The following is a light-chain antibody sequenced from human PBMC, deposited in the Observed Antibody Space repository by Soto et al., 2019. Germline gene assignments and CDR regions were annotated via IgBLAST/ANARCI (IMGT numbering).Light chain of an antibody. Sequence: EIVLTQSPGTLSLSPGEGATLSCRASQSVSTNFFAWYQQKPGQAPRLLIYGASTRATGIPDSFSGSGSGTDFTLTISRLEPEDFAVYYCQQYGRTSWTFGQGTKV. CDR1: QSVSTNF. V-gene: IGKV3-20*01. J-gene: IGKJ1*01. CDR2: GAS. CDR3: QQYGRTSWT.